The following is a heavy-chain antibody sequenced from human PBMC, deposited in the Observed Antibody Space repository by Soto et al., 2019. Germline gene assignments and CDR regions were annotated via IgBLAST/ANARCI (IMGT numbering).Heavy chain of an antibody. D-gene: IGHD6-13*01. V-gene: IGHV1-2*04. Sequence: ASVKVSCKASGYTFTGYYMHWVRQAPGQGLEWMGWINPNSGGTNYAQKFQGWVTMTRDTSISTAYMELSRLRSDDTAVYYCARAESSYYYGMDVWGQGTTVTVSS. CDR2: INPNSGGT. J-gene: IGHJ6*02. CDR1: GYTFTGYY. CDR3: ARAESSYYYGMDV.